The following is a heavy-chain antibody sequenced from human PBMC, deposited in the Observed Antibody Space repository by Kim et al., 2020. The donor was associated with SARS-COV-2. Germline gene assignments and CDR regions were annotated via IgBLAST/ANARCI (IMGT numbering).Heavy chain of an antibody. J-gene: IGHJ6*03. Sequence: GGSLRLSCAASGFTFSSYGMHWVRQAPGKGLEWVAVISYDGSNKYYADSVKGRFTISRDNSKNTLYLKMNSLRAEDTAVYYCAKADCSSTSCYTGYYYYYMDVWGKGTTVTVSS. V-gene: IGHV3-30*18. CDR2: ISYDGSNK. CDR1: GFTFSSYG. CDR3: AKADCSSTSCYTGYYYYYMDV. D-gene: IGHD2-2*02.